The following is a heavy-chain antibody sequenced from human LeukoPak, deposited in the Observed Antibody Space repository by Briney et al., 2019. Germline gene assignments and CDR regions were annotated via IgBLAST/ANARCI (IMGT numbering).Heavy chain of an antibody. V-gene: IGHV4-38-2*01. J-gene: IGHJ6*03. CDR1: GYSISSGYY. D-gene: IGHD6-19*01. CDR3: ARIPMAGTYYYCYMDV. Sequence: SETLSLTCAVSGYSISSGYYWGWIRQPPGKGLEGIGSIYHSGSTYYNPSLKRRVTISVDTAKNQFSLKLSSVTAADTAVYYCARIPMAGTYYYCYMDVWGKGTTVTVSS. CDR2: IYHSGST.